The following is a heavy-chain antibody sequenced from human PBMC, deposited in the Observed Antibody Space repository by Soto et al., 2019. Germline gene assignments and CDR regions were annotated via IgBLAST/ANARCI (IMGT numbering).Heavy chain of an antibody. J-gene: IGHJ4*02. CDR3: ARVALGSSSMGTFDY. CDR2: ISAYNGNT. Sequence: ASVKVSCKASGYTFTSYGISWVRQAPGQGLEWMGWISAYNGNTNYAQKLQCRVTMTTDTYTNTAYMELRSLRSDDTAVYSGARVALGSSSMGTFDYWGQGTLVTVSS. CDR1: GYTFTSYG. V-gene: IGHV1-18*01. D-gene: IGHD6-6*01.